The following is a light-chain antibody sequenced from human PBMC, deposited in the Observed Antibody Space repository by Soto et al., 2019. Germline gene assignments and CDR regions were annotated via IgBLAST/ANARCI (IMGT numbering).Light chain of an antibody. CDR1: QSVSSF. Sequence: EIVLTQSPATLSLSPGERATLSCRASQSVSSFLAWYQQKPGQAPRLLIYDASNRATGIPARFSGSGSGTDFTLTITSLEPEDFAVYYCQRRSNWPLTFGGGTKGDI. J-gene: IGKJ4*01. V-gene: IGKV3-11*01. CDR2: DAS. CDR3: QRRSNWPLT.